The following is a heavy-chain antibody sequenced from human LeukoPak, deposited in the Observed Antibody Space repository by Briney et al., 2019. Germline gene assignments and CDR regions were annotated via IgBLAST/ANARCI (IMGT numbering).Heavy chain of an antibody. Sequence: PGGSLRLSCVASGFTVSSNYMSWVRQAPGKGLEWVSVIYSAGNTYYADSVKGRFTIPRHNSENTLYLHMDSLRVEDTAVYFCARGGTPGYSSGRIDYWAREPWSPSPQ. D-gene: IGHD6-19*01. CDR2: IYSAGNT. CDR3: ARGGTPGYSSGRIDY. CDR1: GFTVSSNY. V-gene: IGHV3-53*04. J-gene: IGHJ4*02.